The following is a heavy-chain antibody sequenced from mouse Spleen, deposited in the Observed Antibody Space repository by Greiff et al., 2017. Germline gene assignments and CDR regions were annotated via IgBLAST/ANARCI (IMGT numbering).Heavy chain of an antibody. Sequence: EVQLQQSGPELVKPGASVKISCKASGYTFTDYYMNWVKQSHGKSLEWIGDINPNNGGTSYNQKFKGKATLTVDKSSSTAYMELRSLTSEDSAVYYCARSAYYYGSSYGYWGQGTTLTVSS. V-gene: IGHV1-26*01. J-gene: IGHJ2*01. CDR1: GYTFTDYY. D-gene: IGHD1-1*01. CDR2: INPNNGGT. CDR3: ARSAYYYGSSYGY.